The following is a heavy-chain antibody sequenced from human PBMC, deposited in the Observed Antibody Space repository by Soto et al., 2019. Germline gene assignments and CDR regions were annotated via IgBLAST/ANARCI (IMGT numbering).Heavy chain of an antibody. CDR3: ARPLYSSSSDWFDP. V-gene: IGHV3-48*01. CDR2: ISSSSSTI. Sequence: PGGSLRLSCAASGFTFSSYSMNWVRQAPGKGLEWVSYISSSSSTIYYADSVKGRFTISRDNAKNSLYLQMNSLRAEDTAVYYCARPLYSSSSDWFDPWGQGTLVTVSS. J-gene: IGHJ5*02. D-gene: IGHD6-6*01. CDR1: GFTFSSYS.